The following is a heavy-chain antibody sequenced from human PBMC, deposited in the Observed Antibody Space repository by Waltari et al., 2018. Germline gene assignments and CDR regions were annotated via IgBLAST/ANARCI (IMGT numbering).Heavy chain of an antibody. D-gene: IGHD4-17*01. CDR1: GSTFSRYW. CDR3: ASYMTTVPLRAFDI. V-gene: IGHV3-74*01. Sequence: EVQLVESGGGLVQSGGSLRLSCADSGSTFSRYWMHWVRQAPGKGLVWVSRINSDGSSTSYADSVKGRFTISRDNAKNTLYLQMNSLRAEDTAVYYCASYMTTVPLRAFDIWGQGTMVTVSS. CDR2: INSDGSST. J-gene: IGHJ3*02.